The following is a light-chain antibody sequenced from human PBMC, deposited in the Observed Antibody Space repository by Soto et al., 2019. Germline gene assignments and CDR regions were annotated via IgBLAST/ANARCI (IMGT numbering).Light chain of an antibody. CDR2: KTS. J-gene: IGKJ1*01. CDR1: QSIGVW. Sequence: DIQMTQSPSTLSASVGDRVTITCRASQSIGVWLAWYQQKPGTAPKLLIYKTSTLDSGVPLRFSGSGSGTEFTLTISSLQPDDVATYYCQQYINYFRTFGQGTKVDIK. CDR3: QQYINYFRT. V-gene: IGKV1-5*03.